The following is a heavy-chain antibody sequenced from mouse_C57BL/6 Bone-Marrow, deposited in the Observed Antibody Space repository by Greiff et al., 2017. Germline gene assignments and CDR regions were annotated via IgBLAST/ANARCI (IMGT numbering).Heavy chain of an antibody. V-gene: IGHV5-17*01. CDR3: ARVDY. CDR2: ISSGSSTI. J-gene: IGHJ4*01. CDR1: GFTFSDYG. Sequence: EVMLVESGGGLVKPGGSLKLSCAASGFTFSDYGMHWVRQAPEKGLEWVSYISSGSSTIYYADTVQGRFTISRDNAKNTLFLQMTSLRSEDTAMYYCARVDYWGQGTSGTVSS.